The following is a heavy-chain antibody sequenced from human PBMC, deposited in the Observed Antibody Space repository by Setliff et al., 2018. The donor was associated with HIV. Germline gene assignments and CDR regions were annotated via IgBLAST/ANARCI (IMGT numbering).Heavy chain of an antibody. J-gene: IGHJ4*02. D-gene: IGHD6-6*01. CDR1: GDSIRNDY. Sequence: ASETLSLTCTVSGDSIRNDYWTWIRQSPEKGLEWIAYISYTGGTNYNPSLKSRVTISVDTSKNQFSLKLSSVTAADTAVYYCASGLIAPRFWGQGTLVTVSS. CDR2: ISYTGGT. CDR3: ASGLIAPRF. V-gene: IGHV4-59*08.